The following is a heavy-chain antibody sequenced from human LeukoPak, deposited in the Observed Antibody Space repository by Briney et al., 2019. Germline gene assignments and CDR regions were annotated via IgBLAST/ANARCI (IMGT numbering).Heavy chain of an antibody. D-gene: IGHD6-19*01. J-gene: IGHJ5*02. CDR1: GFTLSNYD. CDR2: IDIPGNT. V-gene: IGHV3-13*01. Sequence: GGSLRLSCAASGFTLSNYDMHWVCQATGKGLEWVSGIDIPGNTYYPDSVKGRFTMSRESAKNSLYLQMNSLRAGDTAVYYCARAVAGTHWFDPWGQGTLVIVSS. CDR3: ARAVAGTHWFDP.